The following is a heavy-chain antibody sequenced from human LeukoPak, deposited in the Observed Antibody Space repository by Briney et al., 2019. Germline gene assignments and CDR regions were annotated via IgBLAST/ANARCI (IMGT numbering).Heavy chain of an antibody. J-gene: IGHJ6*03. CDR3: AREEGGQYSSSLYMDV. CDR2: IYSGGST. Sequence: GGSLRLSCAASGFTVSSNYMSWVRQAPGKGLEWVSVIYSGGSTYYADSVKGRFTISRDNSKNTLYLQMSSLRAEDTAVYYCAREEGGQYSSSLYMDVWGKGTTVTVSS. D-gene: IGHD6-6*01. CDR1: GFTVSSNY. V-gene: IGHV3-53*01.